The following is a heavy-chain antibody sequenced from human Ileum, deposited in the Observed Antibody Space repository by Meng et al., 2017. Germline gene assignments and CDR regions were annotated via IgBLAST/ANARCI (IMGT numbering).Heavy chain of an antibody. Sequence: PRPTPRLTCALHGGGISTGEWLSWVRRPPGNGLEWIREIHHSGSTNYNPSLKSRVTISVDKSKNQFSLKLNSVTAADTAVYYCAREWSGSYRHFDYWGQGTLVTVSS. V-gene: IGHV4-4*03. J-gene: IGHJ4*02. D-gene: IGHD1-26*01. CDR1: GGGISTGEW. CDR2: IHHSGST. CDR3: AREWSGSYRHFDY.